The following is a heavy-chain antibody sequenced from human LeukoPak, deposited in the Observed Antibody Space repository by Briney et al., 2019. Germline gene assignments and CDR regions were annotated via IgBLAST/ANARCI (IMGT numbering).Heavy chain of an antibody. D-gene: IGHD2-2*01. CDR2: FDPEDGET. Sequence: ASVKVSCKVSGYTLTELSMHWARQAPGKGLEWMGGFDPEDGETIYAQKFQGRVTMTEDTSTDTAYMELSSLRSEDTAVYYCATLTTGYCSSTSCLSSFDYWGQGTLVTVSS. CDR3: ATLTTGYCSSTSCLSSFDY. J-gene: IGHJ4*02. V-gene: IGHV1-24*01. CDR1: GYTLTELS.